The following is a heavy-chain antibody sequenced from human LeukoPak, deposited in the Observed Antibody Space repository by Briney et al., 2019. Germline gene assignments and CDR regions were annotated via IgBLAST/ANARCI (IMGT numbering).Heavy chain of an antibody. J-gene: IGHJ4*02. CDR3: ARDGCSGWCSGYDY. D-gene: IGHD6-19*01. CDR1: GYTFTGYY. Sequence: ASVKVSCKASGYTFTGYYMHWVRQAPGQGVEWMGWINPNSGGTNYAQKFQGRVTMTRDTSISTAYMELSRLRSDDTAVYYCARDGCSGWCSGYDYWGQGTLVTVSS. V-gene: IGHV1-2*02. CDR2: INPNSGGT.